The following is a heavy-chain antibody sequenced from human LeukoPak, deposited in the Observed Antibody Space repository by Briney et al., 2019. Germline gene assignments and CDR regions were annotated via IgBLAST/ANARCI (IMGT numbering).Heavy chain of an antibody. Sequence: PSETLSLTCTVSGGSISSSSYYWGWIRQPPWKGLEWIGSIYYSGSTYYNPSLKSRVTISVDTSKNQFSLKLSSVTAADTAVYYCARLEVSSRWYYFDYWGQGTLVTVSS. V-gene: IGHV4-39*01. CDR3: ARLEVSSRWYYFDY. J-gene: IGHJ4*02. D-gene: IGHD6-13*01. CDR2: IYYSGST. CDR1: GGSISSSSYY.